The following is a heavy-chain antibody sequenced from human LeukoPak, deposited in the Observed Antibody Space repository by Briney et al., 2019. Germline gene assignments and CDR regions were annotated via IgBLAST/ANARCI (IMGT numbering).Heavy chain of an antibody. J-gene: IGHJ4*02. D-gene: IGHD6-19*01. CDR1: GFSFKDTG. CDR2: IWYDGSTK. Sequence: GGSLRLSCAASGFSFKDTGMHWVRQAPGKSPEWLTIIWYDGSTKYYAAYVKGRFTVSRDNAKNSMFLQMNSLRAEDTAVYYCASLLVAGVASVDYWGQGTLVTVSS. CDR3: ASLLVAGVASVDY. V-gene: IGHV3-33*03.